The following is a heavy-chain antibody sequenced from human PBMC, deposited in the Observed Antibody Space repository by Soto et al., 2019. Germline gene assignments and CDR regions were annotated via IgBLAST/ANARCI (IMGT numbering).Heavy chain of an antibody. V-gene: IGHV4-59*11. CDR1: GVSTSNHY. D-gene: IGHD2-2*01. Sequence: QVQLQESGPGLVKPSETLSLTCSVSGVSTSNHYWTWIRKPPGQGPEWIGCIYYRGTTNYNASFNSRVTISVETSKNQFSLKLTSVTTADTAVYYCARGGGSPYHDHEFDYWGQGILVTVSS. CDR2: IYYRGTT. J-gene: IGHJ4*02. CDR3: ARGGGSPYHDHEFDY.